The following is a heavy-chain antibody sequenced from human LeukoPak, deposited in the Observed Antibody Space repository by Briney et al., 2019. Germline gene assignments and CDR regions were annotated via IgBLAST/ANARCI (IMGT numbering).Heavy chain of an antibody. CDR2: INPNSGGT. Sequence: ASVKVSCKASGYTFTGYYMHWVRQAPGQGLEWMGWINPNSGGTNYAQKFQGRVTMTRDTSISTAYMELSRLRSDDTPVYYCARGDSSGWSLGLDWFDPWGQGTLVTVSS. D-gene: IGHD6-19*01. J-gene: IGHJ5*02. CDR3: ARGDSSGWSLGLDWFDP. CDR1: GYTFTGYY. V-gene: IGHV1-2*02.